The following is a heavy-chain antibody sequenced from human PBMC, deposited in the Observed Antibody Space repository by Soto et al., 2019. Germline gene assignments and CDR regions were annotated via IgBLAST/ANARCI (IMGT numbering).Heavy chain of an antibody. V-gene: IGHV3-23*01. CDR1: GFTFSRHA. D-gene: IGHD3-9*01. CDR2: IRGDGGSI. Sequence: EVQLLESGGGLVQPGGSLRLSCAAFGFTFSRHAMSWVRQAPGKGLEWVSTIRGDGGSIYYADSVKGRFTISRDNSKNTLYLQMNSLRAEDTAVYYCAKAYNDILTGYDYWGQGTLVTVSS. J-gene: IGHJ4*02. CDR3: AKAYNDILTGYDY.